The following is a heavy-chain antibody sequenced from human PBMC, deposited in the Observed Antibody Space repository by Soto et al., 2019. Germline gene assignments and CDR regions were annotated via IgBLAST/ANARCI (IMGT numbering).Heavy chain of an antibody. Sequence: GGSLRLSCAASGFTFSNAWMSWVRQAPGKGLEWVGRIKSKTDGGTTDYAAPVKGRFTISRDDSKNTLYLQMNSLKTEDTAVYYCTTEGLHDFWSGYPLDAFDIWGQGTMVTVSS. CDR3: TTEGLHDFWSGYPLDAFDI. V-gene: IGHV3-15*01. D-gene: IGHD3-3*01. CDR2: IKSKTDGGTT. CDR1: GFTFSNAW. J-gene: IGHJ3*02.